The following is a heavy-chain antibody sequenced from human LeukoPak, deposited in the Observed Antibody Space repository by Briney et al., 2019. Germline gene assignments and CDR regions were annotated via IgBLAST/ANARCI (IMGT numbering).Heavy chain of an antibody. CDR3: AAVGCSSTSCYGGGY. V-gene: IGHV1-2*06. Sequence: ASVKVSCKASGYTFTGNYMHWVRQAPGQGLEWMGRINPNSGGTNYAQKFQGRVTMTRDTSISTAYMELSRLRSDDTAVYYCAAVGCSSTSCYGGGYWGQGTLVTVSS. D-gene: IGHD2-2*01. J-gene: IGHJ4*02. CDR2: INPNSGGT. CDR1: GYTFTGNY.